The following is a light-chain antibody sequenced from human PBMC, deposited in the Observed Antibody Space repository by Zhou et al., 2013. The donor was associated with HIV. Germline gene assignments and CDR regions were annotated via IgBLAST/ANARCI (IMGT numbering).Light chain of an antibody. CDR2: GAS. V-gene: IGKV3-20*01. J-gene: IGKJ1*01. Sequence: EIVLTQSPGTLSLSPGERATLSCRASQSVSSGYLAWYQQKPGQAPSLLIYGASSRATGIPDRFNGSGSGTKFTLTISRLEPEDFAVYYCQQYGSSRTFG. CDR1: QSVSSGY. CDR3: QQYGSSRT.